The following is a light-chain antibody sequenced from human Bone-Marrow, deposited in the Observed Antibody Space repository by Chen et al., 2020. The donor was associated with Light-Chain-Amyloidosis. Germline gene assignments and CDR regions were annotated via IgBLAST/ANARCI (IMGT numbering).Light chain of an antibody. CDR3: QSYDSSLRVV. V-gene: IGLV1-40*01. CDR1: SSNSGAQFD. J-gene: IGLJ2*01. CDR2: GNN. Sequence: QSVLTQPPSMSGAPGQTVTISCAGSSSNSGAQFDVHWYQQLPGGAPKLLMFGNNNRPSGVPERLSDSQAGTSASLTITGLQAEDEADYYCQSYDSSLRVVFGGGTKLTVL.